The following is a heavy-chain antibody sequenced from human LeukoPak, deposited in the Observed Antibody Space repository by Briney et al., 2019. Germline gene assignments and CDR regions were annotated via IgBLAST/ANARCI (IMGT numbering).Heavy chain of an antibody. D-gene: IGHD1-26*01. J-gene: IGHJ4*02. CDR3: ARGGSGTYYHY. CDR1: GGSITSYH. Sequence: SETLSLTCTVSGGSITSYHYSWIRQPPGKGLEWIGYIYYSGSTNYNPSLKSRVTISVDTSKNQFSLKLSCMTAADTAVYYCARGGSGTYYHYWGQGTLVTVSS. CDR2: IYYSGST. V-gene: IGHV4-59*01.